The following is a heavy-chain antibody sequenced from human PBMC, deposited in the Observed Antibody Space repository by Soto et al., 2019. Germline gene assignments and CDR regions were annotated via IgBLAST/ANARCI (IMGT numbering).Heavy chain of an antibody. D-gene: IGHD2-15*01. J-gene: IGHJ5*02. V-gene: IGHV1-69*13. CDR1: GGPFRSYA. CDR2: IIPMFGTA. CDR3: ARDSLVVVAATPRWFDP. Sequence: SVKVSCKASGGPFRSYAISWVRQAPGQGLEWMGGIIPMFGTANYAQKFQGRVTITADESTSTAYMELSSRRFEDTDVYYCARDSLVVVAATPRWFDPWRQGTLVTVSS.